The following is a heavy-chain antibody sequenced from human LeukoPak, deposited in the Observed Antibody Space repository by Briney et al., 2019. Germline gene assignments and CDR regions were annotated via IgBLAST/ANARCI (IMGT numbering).Heavy chain of an antibody. D-gene: IGHD3-16*02. V-gene: IGHV3-30*18. CDR1: GFTFSSYG. CDR2: ISYDGSNK. CDR3: AKDYDYVWGSYRLGPFDY. J-gene: IGHJ4*02. Sequence: GRSLRLSCAASGFTFSSYGMHWVRQAPGKGLEWVAVISYDGSNKYYADSVKGRFTISRDNSKNTLYLQMNSLRAEDTAVYYCAKDYDYVWGSYRLGPFDYWGQGTLVTVSS.